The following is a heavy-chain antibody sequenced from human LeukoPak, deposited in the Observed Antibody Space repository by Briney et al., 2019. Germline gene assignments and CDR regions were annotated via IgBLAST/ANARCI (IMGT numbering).Heavy chain of an antibody. CDR2: ITHGGST. Sequence: SETLSLTCAVYGGSFSNYYWNWIHQPPGKGLEWIGEITHGGSTNYNPSLKSRVTISVHTSKNQFSLKLSSVTAADTAVYYCARGVTVIPYQIDYWGQGTLVTVSS. D-gene: IGHD2-21*01. CDR3: ARGVTVIPYQIDY. V-gene: IGHV4-34*01. J-gene: IGHJ4*02. CDR1: GGSFSNYY.